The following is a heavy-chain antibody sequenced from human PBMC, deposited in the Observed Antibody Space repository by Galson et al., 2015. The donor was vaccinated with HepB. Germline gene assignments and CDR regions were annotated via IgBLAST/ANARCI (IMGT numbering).Heavy chain of an antibody. CDR3: ARDLLLWFGELNLGNAFDI. J-gene: IGHJ3*02. Sequence: KASCKASGGTFSSYAISWVRQAPGQGLEWMGRIIPILGIANYAQKFQGRVTITADKSTSTAYMELSSLRSEDTAVYYCARDLLLWFGELNLGNAFDIWGQGTMVTVSS. CDR2: IIPILGIA. D-gene: IGHD3-10*01. V-gene: IGHV1-69*04. CDR1: GGTFSSYA.